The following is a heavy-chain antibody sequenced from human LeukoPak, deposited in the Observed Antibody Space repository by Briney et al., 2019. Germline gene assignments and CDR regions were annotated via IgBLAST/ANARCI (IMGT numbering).Heavy chain of an antibody. Sequence: PGGSLRLSCAASGFTFSSYAMSWVRQAPGKGLEWVSAISGSGGSTYYADSVKGRFTISRDNSKNTLYLQMNSLRAEDTAVYYCARDYYDSSGYYYSPPWGQGTLVTVSS. CDR2: ISGSGGST. CDR1: GFTFSSYA. D-gene: IGHD3-22*01. V-gene: IGHV3-23*01. J-gene: IGHJ5*02. CDR3: ARDYYDSSGYYYSPP.